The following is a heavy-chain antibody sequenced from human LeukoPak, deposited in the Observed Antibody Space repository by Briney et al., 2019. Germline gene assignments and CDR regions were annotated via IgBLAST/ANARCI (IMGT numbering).Heavy chain of an antibody. CDR2: ISASGGKT. D-gene: IGHD3-22*01. Sequence: GGSLRLSCAASGFTFSSYAMSWVRQAPGKGPEWVSDISASGGKTYDADSVKGRFTISRDNSKNTLYLQMNSLRAGDTAVYYCARITNYYDSSGYYYGSNDYWGQGTLVTVSS. J-gene: IGHJ4*02. V-gene: IGHV3-23*01. CDR1: GFTFSSYA. CDR3: ARITNYYDSSGYYYGSNDY.